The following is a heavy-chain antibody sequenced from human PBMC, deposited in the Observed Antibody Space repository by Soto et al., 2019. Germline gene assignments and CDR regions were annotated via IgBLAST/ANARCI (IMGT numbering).Heavy chain of an antibody. CDR3: ARSIGGRYSIDAFDV. J-gene: IGHJ3*01. Sequence: QVQLVESGGGVVQPGRSLRLSCAASGFIFSSYGMHWVRQAPGKGLEWVAVIWYDGSDEYYADSVKGRFTISRDNSKNTLHLQMNSLRVEDTAAYYCARSIGGRYSIDAFDVWGQGTMVTVSS. CDR1: GFIFSSYG. V-gene: IGHV3-33*01. D-gene: IGHD1-1*01. CDR2: IWYDGSDE.